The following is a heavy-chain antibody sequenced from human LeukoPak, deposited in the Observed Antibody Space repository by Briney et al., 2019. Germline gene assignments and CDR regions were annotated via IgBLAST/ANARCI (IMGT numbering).Heavy chain of an antibody. CDR2: IYYSGST. J-gene: IGHJ4*02. V-gene: IGHV4-59*08. Sequence: SETLSLTCTVSGGSISSYYWSWIRQPPGKGLEWIGYIYYSGSTNYNPSLKSRVTISVDTSKNQFSLKLSSVTATDTAVYYCARLSSWSTRTFDYWGQGTQVTVSS. CDR3: ARLSSWSTRTFDY. CDR1: GGSISSYY. D-gene: IGHD6-13*01.